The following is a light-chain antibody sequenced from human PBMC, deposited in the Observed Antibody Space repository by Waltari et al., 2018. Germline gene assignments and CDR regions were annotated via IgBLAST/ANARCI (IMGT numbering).Light chain of an antibody. CDR1: SSNIGNNY. J-gene: IGLJ7*01. CDR3: GTWDSSLSGAV. CDR2: ENT. V-gene: IGLV1-51*02. Sequence: QSVLTQPPSVSAAPGQRVTISCSGGSSNIGNNYVSWYRQFPGTAPKLLIYENTARPSGIPGRFSGSKSGTSATLEITGLQAGDEADYYCGTWDSSLSGAVFGGGTHLTVL.